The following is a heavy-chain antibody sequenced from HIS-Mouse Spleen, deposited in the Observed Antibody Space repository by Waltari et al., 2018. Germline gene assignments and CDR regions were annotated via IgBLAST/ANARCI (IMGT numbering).Heavy chain of an antibody. V-gene: IGHV4-39*01. CDR2: IYYSGST. D-gene: IGHD6-6*01. CDR3: ARIVAARDAFDI. CDR1: GGSISSSSYY. J-gene: IGHJ3*02. Sequence: QLQLQESGPGLVKPSETLSLTCTVSGGSISSSSYYWGWICQPPGKGLEWIGSIYYSGSTYYNPSLKSRVTISVDTSKNQFSLKLSSVTAADTAVYYCARIVAARDAFDIWGQGTMVTVSS.